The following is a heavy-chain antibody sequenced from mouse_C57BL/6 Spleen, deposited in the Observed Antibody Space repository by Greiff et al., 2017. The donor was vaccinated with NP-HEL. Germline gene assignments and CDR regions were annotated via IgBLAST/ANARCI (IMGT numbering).Heavy chain of an antibody. V-gene: IGHV5-17*01. CDR3: ARREDYGSSDWYFDV. D-gene: IGHD1-1*01. J-gene: IGHJ1*03. CDR2: ISSGSSTI. Sequence: EVKVVESGGGLVKPGGSLKLSCAASGFTFSDYGMHWVRQAPEKGLEWVAYISSGSSTIYYADTVKGRFTISRDNAKNTLFLQMTSLRSEDTAMYYCARREDYGSSDWYFDVWGTGTTVTVSS. CDR1: GFTFSDYG.